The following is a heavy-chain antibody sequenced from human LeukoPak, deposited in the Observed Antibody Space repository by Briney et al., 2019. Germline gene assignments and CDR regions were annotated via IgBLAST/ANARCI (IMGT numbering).Heavy chain of an antibody. CDR3: ARDPNVRGWWDYYYYGMDV. CDR2: ISSSSSTI. CDR1: GFTFSGYS. D-gene: IGHD6-19*01. V-gene: IGHV3-48*01. Sequence: GGSLRLSCAASGFTFSGYSMNWVRQAPGKGLEWVSYISSSSSTIYYADSVKGRFTISRHNAKNSLYLQMNSLRAEDTAVYYCARDPNVRGWWDYYYYGMDVWGQGTTVTVSS. J-gene: IGHJ6*02.